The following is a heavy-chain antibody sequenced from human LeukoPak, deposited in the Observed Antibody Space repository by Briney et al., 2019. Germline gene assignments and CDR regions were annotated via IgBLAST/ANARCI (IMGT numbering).Heavy chain of an antibody. CDR3: AKDSSGRYGDYGYFDY. J-gene: IGHJ4*02. V-gene: IGHV3-48*03. CDR1: GFTFSSYE. Sequence: GGSLRLSCAASGFTFSSYEMNWVRQAPGKGLEWVSYISTTGNTIYYADSVKGRFTISRDNAKNSLYLQMNSLRTEDTALYYCAKDSSGRYGDYGYFDYWGQGTLVTVSS. CDR2: ISTTGNTI. D-gene: IGHD4-17*01.